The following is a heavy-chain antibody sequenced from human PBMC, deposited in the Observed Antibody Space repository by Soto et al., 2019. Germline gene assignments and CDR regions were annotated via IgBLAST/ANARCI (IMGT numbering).Heavy chain of an antibody. V-gene: IGHV4-59*01. Sequence: SETLSLTCTVSGGSISSYYWSWIRQPPGKGLEWIGYIYYSGNTNYNPSLKSRVTISVDTSKNQFSLKLSSVTAADTAVYYCARGDTGENFDYWGQGTLVTVSS. CDR3: ARGDTGENFDY. J-gene: IGHJ4*02. CDR2: IYYSGNT. D-gene: IGHD7-27*01. CDR1: GGSISSYY.